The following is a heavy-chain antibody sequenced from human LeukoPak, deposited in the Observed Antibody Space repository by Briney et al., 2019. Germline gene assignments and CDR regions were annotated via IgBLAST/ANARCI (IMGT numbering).Heavy chain of an antibody. CDR3: AREDRGYFDL. CDR2: IYYSGST. D-gene: IGHD1-14*01. V-gene: IGHV4-59*01. Sequence: SETLSLTCTVSGGSISSYYWSWSRQPPGKGLEWIGYIYYSGSTNYNPSLKSRVTISVDTSKNQFSLKLSSVTAADTAVYYCAREDRGYFDLWGRGTLVTVSS. CDR1: GGSISSYY. J-gene: IGHJ2*01.